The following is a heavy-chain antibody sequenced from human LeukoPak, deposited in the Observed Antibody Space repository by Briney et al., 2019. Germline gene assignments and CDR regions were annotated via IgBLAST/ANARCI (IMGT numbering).Heavy chain of an antibody. J-gene: IGHJ5*02. Sequence: RGSLRLPCAASGFTFSSFAMTWVRQAPGKGLEWVSSITGTHYTTYNTDSVKGRFTISRDNSKNTLYLQMNSLRADDTAVYYCTKDPNGDYVGAFDPWGQGTLVTVSS. CDR2: ITGTHYTT. CDR1: GFTFSSFA. D-gene: IGHD4-17*01. V-gene: IGHV3-23*01. CDR3: TKDPNGDYVGAFDP.